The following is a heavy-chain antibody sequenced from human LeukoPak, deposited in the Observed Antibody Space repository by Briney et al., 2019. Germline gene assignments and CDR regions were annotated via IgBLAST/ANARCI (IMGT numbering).Heavy chain of an antibody. D-gene: IGHD3-10*01. CDR3: ARGGDGTYYYGMDV. J-gene: IGHJ6*02. CDR2: ISAYNGNT. V-gene: IGHV1-18*01. Sequence: ASVKVSCKASGYTFTSYGISWVRQAPGQGLEWMGWISAYNGNTNYAQKLQGWVTMTRDTSISTAYMELSRLRSDDTAVYYCARGGDGTYYYGMDVWGQGTTVTVSS. CDR1: GYTFTSYG.